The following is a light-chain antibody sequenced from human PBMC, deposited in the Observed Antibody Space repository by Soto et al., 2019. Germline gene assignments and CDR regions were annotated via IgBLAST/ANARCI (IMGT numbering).Light chain of an antibody. Sequence: EIVLTQSPATLSLSPGERATLSCMASQSVSSYLAWYQQKPGQAPRLLIYDASNRATGIPARFSGSGSGTDFTLTISGLEPEDFVVYYCQQRSSSITFGQGTRLEIK. V-gene: IGKV3-11*01. CDR2: DAS. J-gene: IGKJ5*01. CDR1: QSVSSY. CDR3: QQRSSSIT.